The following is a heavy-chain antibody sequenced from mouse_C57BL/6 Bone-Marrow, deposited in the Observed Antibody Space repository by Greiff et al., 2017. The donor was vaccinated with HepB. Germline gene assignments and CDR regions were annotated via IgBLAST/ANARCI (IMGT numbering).Heavy chain of an antibody. CDR3: AREDYDRGNAMDY. J-gene: IGHJ4*01. Sequence: VQLQQSGPELVKPGASVKISCKASGYTFTDYYMNWVKQSHGKSLEWIGDINPNNGGTSYNQKFKGKATLTVDKSSSTAYMELRSLTSEDSAVYYCAREDYDRGNAMDYWGQGTSVTVSS. CDR1: GYTFTDYY. D-gene: IGHD2-4*01. CDR2: INPNNGGT. V-gene: IGHV1-26*01.